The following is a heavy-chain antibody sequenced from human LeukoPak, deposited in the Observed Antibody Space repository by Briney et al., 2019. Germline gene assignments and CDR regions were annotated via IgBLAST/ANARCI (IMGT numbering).Heavy chain of an antibody. Sequence: ASVKVSCKASGYTFTGYFMHWVRQAPGQGLEWMGWINPNSGGTNYAQKFQGRVTMTRDTSISTAYMELSRLRSDDTAVYYCASSIVYCSSSSCYFNWGQGTLVTVSS. CDR3: ASSIVYCSSSSCYFN. CDR2: INPNSGGT. CDR1: GYTFTGYF. J-gene: IGHJ4*02. D-gene: IGHD2-2*01. V-gene: IGHV1-2*02.